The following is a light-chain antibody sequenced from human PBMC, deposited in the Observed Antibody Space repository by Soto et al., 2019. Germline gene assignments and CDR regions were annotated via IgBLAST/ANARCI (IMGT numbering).Light chain of an antibody. CDR1: QRISSW. CDR2: HAS. J-gene: IGKJ4*01. CDR3: QQYNSYPLT. V-gene: IGKV1-5*03. Sequence: DIQMTQSPSTLAASIGDRVNITCRASQRISSWLAWYQQKPGKAPKLLIYHASRLSSGVPSRFSGSASGTDFTLTISGLQTDDSATYYCQQYNSYPLTFGVGTTV.